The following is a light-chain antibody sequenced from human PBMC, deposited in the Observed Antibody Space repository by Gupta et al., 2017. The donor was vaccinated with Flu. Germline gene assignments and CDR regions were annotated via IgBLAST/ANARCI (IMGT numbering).Light chain of an antibody. CDR2: DNN. V-gene: IGLV1-51*01. J-gene: IGLJ3*02. CDR1: SSNSGNNY. Sequence: HSVFTHPPSLSAAPAQQVTISCSGSSSNSGNNYVSWYQQLPGTAPKLLIYDNNKRPSGIPDRCSGSKSGTSATLGITGLQTGEEADYYCGTWDSSLSAWVFGGGTKLTVL. CDR3: GTWDSSLSAWV.